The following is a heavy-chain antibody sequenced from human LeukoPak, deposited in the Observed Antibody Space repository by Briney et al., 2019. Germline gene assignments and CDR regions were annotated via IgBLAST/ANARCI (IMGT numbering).Heavy chain of an antibody. CDR2: IYYSGST. Sequence: PSETLSLTCTVSGGSISSYYWSWIRQPPGKGLEWIGYIYYSGSTNYNPSLKSRVTISVDTSKNQCSLKLSSVTAADTAVYYCARLSDTAMGSFDYWGQGTLVTVSS. J-gene: IGHJ4*02. CDR1: GGSISSYY. D-gene: IGHD5-18*01. V-gene: IGHV4-59*08. CDR3: ARLSDTAMGSFDY.